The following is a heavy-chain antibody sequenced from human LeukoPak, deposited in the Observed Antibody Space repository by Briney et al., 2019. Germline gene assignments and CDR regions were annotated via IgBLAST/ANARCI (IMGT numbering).Heavy chain of an antibody. J-gene: IGHJ3*02. Sequence: ASVKVSCKASGYTFTAYYMHWVRQAPGQGLEWMGWINPNSGGTNYAQKFQGRVTMTRDTSISTAYMELSRLRSDDTAVYYCARRIPAGMGAFDMWGQGTMVTVSS. V-gene: IGHV1-2*02. D-gene: IGHD2-2*01. CDR1: GYTFTAYY. CDR2: INPNSGGT. CDR3: ARRIPAGMGAFDM.